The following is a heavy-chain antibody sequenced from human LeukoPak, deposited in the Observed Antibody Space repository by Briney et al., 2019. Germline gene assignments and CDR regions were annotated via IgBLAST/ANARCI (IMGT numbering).Heavy chain of an antibody. J-gene: IGHJ5*02. Sequence: SETLSLTCTVSGGSISSYYWSWIRQPAGEGLEWIGRIYTSGSTNYNPSLKSRVTMSVDTSKNQFSLKLSSVTAADTAVYYCARGPGILTGYYNWNWFDPWGQGTLVTVSS. V-gene: IGHV4-4*07. D-gene: IGHD3-9*01. CDR1: GGSISSYY. CDR2: IYTSGST. CDR3: ARGPGILTGYYNWNWFDP.